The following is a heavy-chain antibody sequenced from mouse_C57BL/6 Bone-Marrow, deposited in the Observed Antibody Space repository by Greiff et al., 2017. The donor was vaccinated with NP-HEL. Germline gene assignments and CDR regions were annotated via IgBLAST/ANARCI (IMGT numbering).Heavy chain of an antibody. D-gene: IGHD1-1*01. CDR1: GFSLTSYG. J-gene: IGHJ4*01. Sequence: QVQLQQSGPGLVAPSQSLSISCTASGFSLTSYGVDWVRQPPGKGLEWLGEIWGGGSTNYNSALMSRLSISKDNSKSQVYLKMNSLQADDTAMYYCAKHNYGAMDYWGQGTSVTVSA. CDR2: IWGGGST. V-gene: IGHV2-9*01. CDR3: AKHNYGAMDY.